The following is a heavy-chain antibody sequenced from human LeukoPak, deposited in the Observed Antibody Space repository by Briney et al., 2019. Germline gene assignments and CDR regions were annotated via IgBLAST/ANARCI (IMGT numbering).Heavy chain of an antibody. CDR2: INTVASYI. Sequence: GGSLRLSCAASGFTFSSYSFNWVRQAPGKGLEWVSSINTVASYIYYADSVRGRFTISRYNAENSLWLQMNGLRAEDSVVYYCARLRRNSDRSGFYYYYDNWGQGTLVTVSS. V-gene: IGHV3-21*01. CDR3: ARLRRNSDRSGFYYYYDN. D-gene: IGHD3-22*01. CDR1: GFTFSSYS. J-gene: IGHJ4*02.